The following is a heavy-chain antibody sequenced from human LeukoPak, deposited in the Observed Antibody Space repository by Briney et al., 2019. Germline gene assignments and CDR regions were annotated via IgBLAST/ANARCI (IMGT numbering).Heavy chain of an antibody. Sequence: QPGGSLRPSCVASGFTFSSYEMNWVRQAPGKGLEWVSHISSSGSTIYYTDSVKGRFTISRDNSKNLLYLQMNSLRAEDTAIYYCARTVARIGYWGQGTLVTVSS. V-gene: IGHV3-48*03. J-gene: IGHJ4*02. CDR2: ISSSGSTI. D-gene: IGHD4-23*01. CDR1: GFTFSSYE. CDR3: ARTVARIGY.